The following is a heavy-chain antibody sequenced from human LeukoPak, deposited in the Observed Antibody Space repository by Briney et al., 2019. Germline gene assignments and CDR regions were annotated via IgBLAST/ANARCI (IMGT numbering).Heavy chain of an antibody. V-gene: IGHV3-48*03. J-gene: IGHJ4*02. CDR3: ARVGGTAKNLDS. D-gene: IGHD3-16*01. CDR2: ISSSGSTI. CDR1: GFTFSSYE. Sequence: GGSLRLSCAASGFTFSSYEMNWVRQAPGKGLEWVSYISSSGSTIYYADSVRGRFTISRDNTKSSLCLQMNSLRAEDTALYYCARVGGTAKNLDSWGQGTLVTVSS.